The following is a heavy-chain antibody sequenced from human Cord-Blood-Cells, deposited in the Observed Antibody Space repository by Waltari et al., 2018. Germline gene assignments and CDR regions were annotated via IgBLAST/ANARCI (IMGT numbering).Heavy chain of an antibody. J-gene: IGHJ6*03. D-gene: IGHD6-6*01. Sequence: QVQLVQSGAEVKKPGSSVKVSCKASGGTFSSYAISWVRQAPGQGLEWMGGISPIFGTANYAQKFQGRVTITADESTGTAYMELGSLRSEDTAVYYCAGGIAARRFYYYYMDVWGKGTTVTVSS. CDR2: ISPIFGTA. CDR3: AGGIAARRFYYYYMDV. CDR1: GGTFSSYA. V-gene: IGHV1-69*01.